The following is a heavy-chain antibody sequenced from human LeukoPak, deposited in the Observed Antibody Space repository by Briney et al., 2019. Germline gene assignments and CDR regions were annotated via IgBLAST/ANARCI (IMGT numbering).Heavy chain of an antibody. CDR1: VGTFSSYA. J-gene: IGHJ4*02. V-gene: IGHV1-69*04. CDR2: IIPILGIA. Sequence: SVKVSCKASVGTFSSYAISWVRQAPGQGLEWMGRIIPILGIANYAQEFQGRVTITADKSTSTAYMELSSLRSEDTAVYYCARRKYSYGYIGYWGQGTLVTVSS. CDR3: ARRKYSYGYIGY. D-gene: IGHD5-18*01.